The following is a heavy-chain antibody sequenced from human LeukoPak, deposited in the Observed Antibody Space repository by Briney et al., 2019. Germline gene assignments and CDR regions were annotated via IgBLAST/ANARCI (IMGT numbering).Heavy chain of an antibody. CDR3: ATPDSSGYYYLY. Sequence: GSLRLSCAASGFTFSSYGMTWIRQPPGKGLEWIGNIYYTGSTYYNPSLKSRVTISVDTSKNQFSLKLSSVTAADTAVYYCATPDSSGYYYLYWGQGTLVTVSS. V-gene: IGHV4-59*04. CDR1: GFTFSSYG. D-gene: IGHD3-22*01. J-gene: IGHJ4*02. CDR2: IYYTGST.